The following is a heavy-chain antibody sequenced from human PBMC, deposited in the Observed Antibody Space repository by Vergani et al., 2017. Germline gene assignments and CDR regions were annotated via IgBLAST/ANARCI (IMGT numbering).Heavy chain of an antibody. V-gene: IGHV3-9*01. CDR3: ASYDIVGATSRFGYY. Sequence: EVQLVESGGGLVQPGRSLRLSCAASGFIFDDYAMHWVRQAPGKGLEWVSGISWNSGSIGYVDSVKSRFTISRDNAKNSLYLQMNSLRAEDTAVYYCASYDIVGATSRFGYYWGQGTLVTVSS. D-gene: IGHD1-26*01. CDR2: ISWNSGSI. CDR1: GFIFDDYA. J-gene: IGHJ4*02.